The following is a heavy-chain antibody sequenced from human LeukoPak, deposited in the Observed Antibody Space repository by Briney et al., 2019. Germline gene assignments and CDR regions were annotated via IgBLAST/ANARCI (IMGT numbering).Heavy chain of an antibody. CDR2: ISSDGSTT. CDR3: ARVKYFDHYFDY. D-gene: IGHD3-9*01. CDR1: GFTFSSYW. J-gene: IGHJ4*02. V-gene: IGHV3-74*01. Sequence: AGGSLRLSCAASGFTFSSYWMHWVRQAPGKGLVWVSRISSDGSTTNYADSVKGRFTISRDNAKNTLYLQMNSLRAEDTAVYYCARVKYFDHYFDYWGQGTLVTVSS.